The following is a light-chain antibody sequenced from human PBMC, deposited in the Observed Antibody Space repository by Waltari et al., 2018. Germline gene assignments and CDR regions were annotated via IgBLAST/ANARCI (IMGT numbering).Light chain of an antibody. CDR1: SGHSFYP. Sequence: LVLTQSPSASASLGDSVKLSCTLSSGHSFYPIAWHQQQPEKGPRYLMKVNNDGSHMKGDGIPDRYSGSSSGAERYLTISSLQSEDEADYYCQTWGTGTWVFGGGTKLTVL. J-gene: IGLJ3*02. CDR2: VNNDGSH. CDR3: QTWGTGTWV. V-gene: IGLV4-69*01.